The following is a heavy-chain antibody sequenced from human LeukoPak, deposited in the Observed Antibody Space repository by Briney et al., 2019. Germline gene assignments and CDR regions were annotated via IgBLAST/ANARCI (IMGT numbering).Heavy chain of an antibody. CDR3: AYDSSGYYYGTYFDY. CDR2: IGGSGGST. Sequence: GGSLRLSCAASGFTFSTYAMSWVRQAPGKGLEWVSVIGGSGGSTYYADSVKGRFTISRDNSKSTLYLQMNSLRAEDTAVYYCAYDSSGYYYGTYFDYWGQGTLVTVSS. J-gene: IGHJ4*02. D-gene: IGHD3-22*01. CDR1: GFTFSTYA. V-gene: IGHV3-23*01.